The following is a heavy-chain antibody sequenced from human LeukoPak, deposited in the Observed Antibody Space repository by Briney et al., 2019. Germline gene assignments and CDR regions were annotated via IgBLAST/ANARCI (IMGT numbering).Heavy chain of an antibody. J-gene: IGHJ3*02. CDR1: GGSISSSSYY. CDR3: ARLRSTQEVDAFDI. Sequence: SETLSLTCTVSGGSISSSSYYWGWIRQPPGKGLEWIGSIYYSGSTYYNPSLKSRVTISVDTSKNQFSLKLSSVTAADTAVYYCARLRSTQEVDAFDIWGQGTMVTVSS. V-gene: IGHV4-39*07. CDR2: IYYSGST. D-gene: IGHD1-1*01.